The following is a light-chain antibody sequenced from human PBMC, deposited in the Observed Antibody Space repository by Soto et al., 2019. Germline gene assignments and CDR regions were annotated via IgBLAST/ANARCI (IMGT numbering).Light chain of an antibody. V-gene: IGLV2-8*01. CDR1: SSDVGGYNY. J-gene: IGLJ2*01. Sequence: QSALTQPPSASGSPGQSVTISCTGTSSDVGGYNYVSWYQQHPGKAPKLMIYEVSKRPSGVPDRFSGSKSGNTASLTVSGLQAEDEADYYCSSYAGSNKRVFGGGTMLTVL. CDR2: EVS. CDR3: SSYAGSNKRV.